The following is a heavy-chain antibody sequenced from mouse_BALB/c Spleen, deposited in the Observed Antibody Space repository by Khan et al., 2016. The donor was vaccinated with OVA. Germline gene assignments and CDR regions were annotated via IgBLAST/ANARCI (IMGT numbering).Heavy chain of an antibody. J-gene: IGHJ2*01. CDR3: ARLEYI. V-gene: IGHV2-9*02. Sequence: VELVESGPGLVAPEQSLSITCTVSGLSLTSYGVHWVRQPPGKGLEWLGVIWAGGSTNSNSALMSRLSISKDNSTSQVFLKMNSLQTDDTAMYYCARLEYIWGQGTTLTVSS. CDR2: IWAGGST. CDR1: GLSLTSYG. D-gene: IGHD1-3*01.